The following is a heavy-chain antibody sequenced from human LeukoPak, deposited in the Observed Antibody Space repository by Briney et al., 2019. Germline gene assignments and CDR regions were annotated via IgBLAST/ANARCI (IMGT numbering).Heavy chain of an antibody. Sequence: AGGSLRLSCAASGFTFSTYAMRWVRQAPGRGRQWVSTISGSGGSRHYADSVKGRFIISRDTCKNTVFLQMNSLRAEDTAVYYCAKCALGDYVGPHDFWGRGTLVTVSS. CDR2: ISGSGGSR. V-gene: IGHV3-23*01. CDR1: GFTFSTYA. J-gene: IGHJ4*02. CDR3: AKCALGDYVGPHDF. D-gene: IGHD4-17*01.